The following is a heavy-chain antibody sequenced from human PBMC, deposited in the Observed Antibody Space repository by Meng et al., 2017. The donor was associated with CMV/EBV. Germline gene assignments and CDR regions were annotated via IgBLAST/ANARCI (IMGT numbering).Heavy chain of an antibody. D-gene: IGHD2-2*01. J-gene: IGHJ6*02. CDR3: ARVRLGYQLLSSDYYYYGMDD. CDR1: GFTVDDYA. V-gene: IGHV3-9*01. CDR2: ISWNSGSI. Sequence: SLKISCAASGFTVDDYAMHWVRPAPGKGLEWVSGISWNSGSIGYEDSVKGRFTISRDNAKNSLYLQMNSLRAEDTALYYCARVRLGYQLLSSDYYYYGMDDWGQGTTVTVSS.